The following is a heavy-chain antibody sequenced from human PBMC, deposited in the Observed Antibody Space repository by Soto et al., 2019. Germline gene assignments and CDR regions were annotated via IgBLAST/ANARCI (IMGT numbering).Heavy chain of an antibody. J-gene: IGHJ5*02. V-gene: IGHV4-59*01. Sequence: PSETLSLTCTVSGGSISSYYWSWIRQPPGKGLEWIGYIYYSGSTNYNPSLKSRVTISVDTSKNQFSLKLSSVTAADTAVYYCARDYSSGGGNWFDPWGQGTLVTVAS. CDR3: ARDYSSGGGNWFDP. CDR2: IYYSGST. D-gene: IGHD6-19*01. CDR1: GGSISSYY.